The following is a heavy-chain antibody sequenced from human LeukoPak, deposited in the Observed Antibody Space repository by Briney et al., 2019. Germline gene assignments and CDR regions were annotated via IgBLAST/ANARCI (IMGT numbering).Heavy chain of an antibody. CDR1: GGTFSSYA. V-gene: IGHV1-69*04. CDR2: IIPILGIA. Sequence: ASVKVSCKASGGTFSSYAISWVRQAPGQGLEWMGRIIPILGIANYAQKFQGRVTITADKSTSTAYMELSSLRSEDTAVYYCARDSYYDILTGYGGGRTRSYGMDVWGQGTTVTVSS. J-gene: IGHJ6*02. D-gene: IGHD3-9*01. CDR3: ARDSYYDILTGYGGGRTRSYGMDV.